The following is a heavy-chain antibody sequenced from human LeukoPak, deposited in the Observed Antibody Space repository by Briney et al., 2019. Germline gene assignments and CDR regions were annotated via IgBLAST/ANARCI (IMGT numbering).Heavy chain of an antibody. J-gene: IGHJ3*02. D-gene: IGHD3-10*01. Sequence: GGSLRLSCAASGFTFDNYGMSWVRQAPGKGLEWVSGINWNGGSTGYADSVEGRFTISRDNAKNSLYLQVNSLRAEDTALYYCAREKPSRGVISRGAFDIWGQGTMVTVSS. CDR2: INWNGGST. CDR1: GFTFDNYG. V-gene: IGHV3-20*04. CDR3: AREKPSRGVISRGAFDI.